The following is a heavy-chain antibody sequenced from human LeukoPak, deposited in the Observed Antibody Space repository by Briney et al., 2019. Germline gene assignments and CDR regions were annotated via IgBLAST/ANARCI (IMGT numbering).Heavy chain of an antibody. CDR1: GYGFTDYG. V-gene: IGHV1-18*01. J-gene: IGHJ6*02. CDR2: ISAYNGNT. CDR3: ARTFRYFGSGSSYSGRSFYYGMDV. D-gene: IGHD3-10*01. Sequence: ASVKVSCKASGYGFTDYGFTWVRQAPGQGIEWMGWISAYNGNTNYAQKLQGRVTMTTDTSTSTAHMELRSLRSDDTAVYYCARTFRYFGSGSSYSGRSFYYGMDVWGQGTTVTVSS.